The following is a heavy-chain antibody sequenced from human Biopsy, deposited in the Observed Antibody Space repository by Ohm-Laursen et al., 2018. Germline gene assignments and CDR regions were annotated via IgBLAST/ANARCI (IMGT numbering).Heavy chain of an antibody. Sequence: SLRLSCAASGFTFSSYGMHWVRQAPGKGLEWVAAIWNDGSNKNYADSVKGRSTISRDNSKNTLYLQMNSLRGEDTAVYYCAKCMTGGSNYYFHHCGQGTLVTVSS. CDR3: AKCMTGGSNYYFHH. D-gene: IGHD2-8*01. CDR1: GFTFSSYG. J-gene: IGHJ4*02. V-gene: IGHV3-33*06. CDR2: IWNDGSNK.